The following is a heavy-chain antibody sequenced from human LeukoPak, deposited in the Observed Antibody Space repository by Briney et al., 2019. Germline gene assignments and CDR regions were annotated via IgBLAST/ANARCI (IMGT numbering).Heavy chain of an antibody. D-gene: IGHD6-19*01. CDR3: AKNRYSSGWSHFDD. CDR1: GFTFSSYG. J-gene: IGHJ4*02. CDR2: ISYDGSNE. Sequence: PGRFLRLSCAASGFTFSSYGMHWVRQAPGKGLEWVAVISYDGSNEYYTDSVKGRFTISRDNSKNTLYLQMNSLRAEDTAMYYCAKNRYSSGWSHFDDWGQGTLVTVSS. V-gene: IGHV3-30*18.